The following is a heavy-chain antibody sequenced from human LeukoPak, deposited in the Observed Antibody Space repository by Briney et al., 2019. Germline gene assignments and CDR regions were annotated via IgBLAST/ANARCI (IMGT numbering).Heavy chain of an antibody. CDR1: GFTFSSYG. CDR2: ISYDGSNK. J-gene: IGHJ4*02. D-gene: IGHD3-9*01. CDR3: VGYFDWLRD. Sequence: GGSLRLSCAASGFTFSSYGMHWVREAPGKGLEWVAVISYDGSNKYYADSVKGRFTISRDNSKNTLYLQMNSLRAEDTAVYYCVGYFDWLRDWGQGTMVTVSS. V-gene: IGHV3-30*03.